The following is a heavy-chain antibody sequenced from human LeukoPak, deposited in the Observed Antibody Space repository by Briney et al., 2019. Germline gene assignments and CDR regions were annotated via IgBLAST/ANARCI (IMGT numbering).Heavy chain of an antibody. CDR1: GGSISSYY. J-gene: IGHJ4*02. V-gene: IGHV4-59*01. Sequence: PSETLSLTCTVSGGSISSYYCSWIRQPPGKGLEWIGYIYYTGSTNYNPSLKSRVTISVDTSKNQFSLKLSSVTAAGTAVYYCAGGLRLEYLYDYWGQGTLVTVSS. CDR3: AGGLRLEYLYDY. D-gene: IGHD5-12*01. CDR2: IYYTGST.